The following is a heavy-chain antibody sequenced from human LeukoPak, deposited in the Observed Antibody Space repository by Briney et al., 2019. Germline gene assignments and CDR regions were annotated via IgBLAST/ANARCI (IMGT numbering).Heavy chain of an antibody. CDR3: AKETLGGGSTFDD. D-gene: IGHD2/OR15-2a*01. Sequence: LPGGSLRLSCAPSGFTFSSYGIHWVRQAPGKGLEWVTFIRYDGRKTYYANSVKGRFTVSRDASKNMLYLQMNSLRTEDTALYYCAKETLGGGSTFDDWGQGTLVIVSS. V-gene: IGHV3-30*02. J-gene: IGHJ4*02. CDR2: IRYDGRKT. CDR1: GFTFSSYG.